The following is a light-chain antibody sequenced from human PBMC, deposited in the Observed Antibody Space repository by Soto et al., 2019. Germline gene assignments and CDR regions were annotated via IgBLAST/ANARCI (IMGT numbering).Light chain of an antibody. Sequence: QSVLTQPPSVSEAPRQRVTISCSGSSSNIGNNAVNWYQQLPGKAPKLLIYYDHLLPSGVSDRFSGSKSGTSASLAISGLQSEDEADYYCAAWDDSLNGPVFGGGTKLTVL. CDR1: SSNIGNNA. V-gene: IGLV1-36*01. J-gene: IGLJ2*01. CDR2: YDH. CDR3: AAWDDSLNGPV.